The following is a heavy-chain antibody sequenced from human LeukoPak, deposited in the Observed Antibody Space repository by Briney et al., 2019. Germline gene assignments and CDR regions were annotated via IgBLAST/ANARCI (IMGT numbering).Heavy chain of an antibody. CDR2: ISGSGGST. CDR3: VKSSRVVVIANHYYYYGMDV. J-gene: IGHJ6*02. CDR1: GFTLSAEY. D-gene: IGHD3-22*01. Sequence: PGGSLRLSCAASGFTLSAEYMRWVRQAPGKGLEWVSDISGSGGSTYYADSVKGRFTISRDNSKNTLYLQMNSLRAEDTALYYCVKSSRVVVIANHYYYYGMDVWGQGTTVTVSS. V-gene: IGHV3-23*01.